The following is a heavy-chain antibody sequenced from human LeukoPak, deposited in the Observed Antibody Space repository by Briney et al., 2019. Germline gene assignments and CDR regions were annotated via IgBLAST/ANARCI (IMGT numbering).Heavy chain of an antibody. CDR3: ARVLYDTRTFDY. V-gene: IGHV4-38-2*01. CDR1: GYSISSGYY. CDR2: IYSAGDA. Sequence: SETLSLTCDVSGYSISSGYYWAWIRQTPGKGLQYIGMIYSAGDAYYSPSLKSRVTMSVDTSKNQFSLQLTSVTGADTAIYYCARVLYDTRTFDYWGQGTLVTVSS. D-gene: IGHD3-22*01. J-gene: IGHJ4*02.